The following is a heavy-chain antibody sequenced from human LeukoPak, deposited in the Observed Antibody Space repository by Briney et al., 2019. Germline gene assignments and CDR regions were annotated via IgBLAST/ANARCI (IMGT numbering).Heavy chain of an antibody. D-gene: IGHD4/OR15-4a*01. CDR2: ISYDGSSK. CDR1: GFTFSSYA. V-gene: IGHV3-30*04. Sequence: SGGSLRLSCAASGFTFSSYAMHWVRQAPGKGLEWVAVISYDGSSKYYADSVKGRFTISRDNSKNTLYLQMNSLRAEDTAVYYCARGANFDYWGQGTLVTVSS. CDR3: ARGANFDY. J-gene: IGHJ4*02.